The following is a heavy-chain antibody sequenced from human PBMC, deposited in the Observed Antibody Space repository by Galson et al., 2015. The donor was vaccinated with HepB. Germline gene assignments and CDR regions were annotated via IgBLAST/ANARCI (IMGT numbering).Heavy chain of an antibody. V-gene: IGHV2-5*02. D-gene: IGHD3-10*01. CDR1: GFSLSTSGVG. CDR2: IYWDDDK. Sequence: PALVKPTQTLTLTCTFSGFSLSTSGVGVGWIRQPPGKALEWLALIYWDDDKRYSPSLKSRPTITKDTSKNQVVLTMTNMDPVDTVTYYCARTGLLWFGELWSFDYWGQGTLVTVSS. J-gene: IGHJ4*02. CDR3: ARTGLLWFGELWSFDY.